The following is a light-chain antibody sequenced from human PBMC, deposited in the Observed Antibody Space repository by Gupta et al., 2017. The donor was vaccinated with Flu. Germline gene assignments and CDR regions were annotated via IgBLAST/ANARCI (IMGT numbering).Light chain of an antibody. V-gene: IGLV2-14*03. CDR1: SRDVGNYNY. J-gene: IGLJ1*01. Sequence: QSALTQPASVSGSPGQSLTISCTGTSRDVGNYNYVSWYQQHPGNAPKLMIYDVSNRPAGSSNRFSGSKCGNTAYLTSAGSQAEDEADYYCSSYTISSSYLFGTGTKVSVL. CDR2: DVS. CDR3: SSYTISSSYL.